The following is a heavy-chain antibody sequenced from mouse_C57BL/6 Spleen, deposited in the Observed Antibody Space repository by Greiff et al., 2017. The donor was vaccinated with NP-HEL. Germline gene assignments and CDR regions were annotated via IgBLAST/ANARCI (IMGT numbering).Heavy chain of an antibody. CDR1: GYAFSSYW. V-gene: IGHV1-80*01. D-gene: IGHD2-5*01. Sequence: VQLQESGAELVKPGASVKISCKASGYAFSSYWMNWVKQRPGKGLEWIGQIYPGDGDTNYNGKFKGKATLTADKSSSTAYMQLSSLTSEDSAVYFCARPYYSNYGGAMDYWGQGTSVTVSS. CDR3: ARPYYSNYGGAMDY. CDR2: IYPGDGDT. J-gene: IGHJ4*01.